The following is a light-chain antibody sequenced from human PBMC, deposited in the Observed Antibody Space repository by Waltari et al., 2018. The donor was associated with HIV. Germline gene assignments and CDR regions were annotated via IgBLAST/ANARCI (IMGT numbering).Light chain of an antibody. CDR3: QSYDSRLSGSV. V-gene: IGLV1-40*01. CDR1: GSNIGATYD. Sequence: SVLTQPPSGSGAPGQRVTISCSESGSNIGATYDVHWYQHLPGTAPKLLIYGNSNRPSGVPDRFSGSKSGTSASLAITGLQPEDEGDYYCQSYDSRLSGSVFGGGTKLTVL. CDR2: GNS. J-gene: IGLJ2*01.